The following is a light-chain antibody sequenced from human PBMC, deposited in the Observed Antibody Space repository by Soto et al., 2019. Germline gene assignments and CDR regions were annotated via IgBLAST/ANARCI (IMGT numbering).Light chain of an antibody. CDR3: SSYTTGSTL. CDR1: SSDVGGYNY. Sequence: QSVLTQPASVSGSPGQSITISCTGTSSDVGGYNYVSWYQLHPGKAPKLMIYYVSNRPSGVSNRFSGSKSGDTASLTISGLQAEDEADYYCSSYTTGSTLFGTGTKVTV. V-gene: IGLV2-14*01. J-gene: IGLJ1*01. CDR2: YVS.